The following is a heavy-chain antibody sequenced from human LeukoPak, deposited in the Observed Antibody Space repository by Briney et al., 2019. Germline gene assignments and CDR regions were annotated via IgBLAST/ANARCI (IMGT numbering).Heavy chain of an antibody. CDR3: ARSPYNWNDSPYYMDV. D-gene: IGHD1-1*01. CDR2: IYSGGRT. J-gene: IGHJ6*03. Sequence: GGSLRLSCAASRFTVRSNYMSWVRQAPGKGLEWVSVIYSGGRTYYADAVKGRFTISRDNSKNTLYLQMNSLRAEDTAVYYCARSPYNWNDSPYYMDVWGKGTTVTVSS. V-gene: IGHV3-66*02. CDR1: RFTVRSNY.